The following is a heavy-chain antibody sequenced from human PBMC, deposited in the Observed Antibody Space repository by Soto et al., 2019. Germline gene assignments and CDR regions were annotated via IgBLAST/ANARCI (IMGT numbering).Heavy chain of an antibody. J-gene: IGHJ6*02. D-gene: IGHD1-1*01. V-gene: IGHV4-30-2*01. CDR2: IYHSGST. Sequence: NPSETLSLTCAVSGGSISSGGYSWSWIRQPPGKGLEWIGYIYHSGSTYYNPSLKSRVTISVDRSKNQFSLKLSSVTAADTAVYYCARVNGLLRYGMDVWGQGTTVTVSS. CDR1: GGSISSGGYS. CDR3: ARVNGLLRYGMDV.